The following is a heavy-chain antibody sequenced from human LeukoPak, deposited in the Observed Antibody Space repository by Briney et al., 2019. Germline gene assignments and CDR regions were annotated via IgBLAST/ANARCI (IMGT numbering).Heavy chain of an antibody. D-gene: IGHD4-17*01. Sequence: SVKVSCKASGGTFSSYTISWVRQAPGQGLEWMGRIIPILGIANYAQKFQGRVTITADKSTSTAYMELSSLRSEDTAVYYCARGGDKGWFDPWGQGTLITVSS. CDR2: IIPILGIA. CDR1: GGTFSSYT. V-gene: IGHV1-69*02. CDR3: ARGGDKGWFDP. J-gene: IGHJ5*02.